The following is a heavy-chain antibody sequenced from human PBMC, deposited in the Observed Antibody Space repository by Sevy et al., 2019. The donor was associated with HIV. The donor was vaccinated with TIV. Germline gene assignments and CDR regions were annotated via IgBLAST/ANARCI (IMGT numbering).Heavy chain of an antibody. J-gene: IGHJ4*02. D-gene: IGHD6-13*01. Sequence: GGSLRLSCAASGFTFSSYGMHWVRQAPGKGLQWVAVISYDGSNKYYADSVKGRFTISRDNSKNTLYLQMNSLRAEDTAVYYCAKDIEAAAGLLYYFDYWGQRTLVTVSS. CDR3: AKDIEAAAGLLYYFDY. CDR2: ISYDGSNK. V-gene: IGHV3-30*18. CDR1: GFTFSSYG.